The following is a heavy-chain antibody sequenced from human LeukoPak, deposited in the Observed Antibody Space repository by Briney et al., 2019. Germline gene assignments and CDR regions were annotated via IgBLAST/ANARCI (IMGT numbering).Heavy chain of an antibody. CDR2: IYTSGST. CDR1: GVSISSGSYY. Sequence: SETLSLTCTVSGVSISSGSYYWSWIRQPAGKGLEWIGRIYTSGSTNYNPSLKSRVTISVDTSKNQFSLKLSSVTAADTAVYYCARGPGPYDDYWGQGTLVTVSS. D-gene: IGHD3-16*01. CDR3: ARGPGPYDDY. J-gene: IGHJ4*02. V-gene: IGHV4-61*02.